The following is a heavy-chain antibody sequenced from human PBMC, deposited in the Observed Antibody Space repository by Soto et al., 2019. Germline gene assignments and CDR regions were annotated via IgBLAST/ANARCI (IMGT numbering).Heavy chain of an antibody. V-gene: IGHV4-34*01. CDR3: ARSEPSHDSGLYKGRLKYGSNAY. CDR2: INHSGST. D-gene: IGHD6-25*01. Sequence: SETLSLTCAVYGGSFSGYYWSWIRQPPGKGLEWIGEINHSGSTNYNPSLKSRVTVSVDTSKNQFSLKLSSVTAADTAVYYCARSEPSHDSGLYKGRLKYGSNAYWGQGTLVPVSS. CDR1: GGSFSGYY. J-gene: IGHJ4*02.